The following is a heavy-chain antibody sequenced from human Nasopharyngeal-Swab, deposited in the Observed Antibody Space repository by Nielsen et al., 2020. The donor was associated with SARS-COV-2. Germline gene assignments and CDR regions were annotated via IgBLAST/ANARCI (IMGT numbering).Heavy chain of an antibody. CDR3: ARGFGGSYWGYDY. CDR2: ISYDGSNK. J-gene: IGHJ4*02. V-gene: IGHV3-30*04. D-gene: IGHD1-26*01. Sequence: WIRQPPGKGLEWVAVISYDGSNKYYADSVKGRFTISRDNSKNTLYLQMNSLRAEDTAVYYCARGFGGSYWGYDYRGQGTLVTVSS.